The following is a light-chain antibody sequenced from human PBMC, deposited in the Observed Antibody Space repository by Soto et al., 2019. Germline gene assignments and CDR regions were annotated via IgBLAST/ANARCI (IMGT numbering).Light chain of an antibody. CDR3: QKYSSVPL. CDR1: QGISTY. V-gene: IGKV1-27*01. Sequence: DIQMPQSPSSLSASVGDRVTITCRASQGISTYIAWYQQKPGKAPKLLIYAASTLKSGVPSRFSGSGSGTAFTLAINSLQPEDVATYSCQKYSSVPLFGPGTKVDIK. J-gene: IGKJ3*01. CDR2: AAS.